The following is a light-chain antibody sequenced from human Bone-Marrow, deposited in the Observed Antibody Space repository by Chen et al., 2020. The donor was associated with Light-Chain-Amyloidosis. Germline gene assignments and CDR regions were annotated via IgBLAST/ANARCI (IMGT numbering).Light chain of an antibody. CDR3: QQRSNGPL. Sequence: EIVLTQSPATLSLSPGERATLSCRASQSVSSYLAWYQQKPGQAPRLLIYDASNRATGIPARFSGSGSGTDFTLTISSLETEDFAVYYCQQRSNGPLLGPWTKVDIK. CDR2: DAS. CDR1: QSVSSY. V-gene: IGKV3-11*01. J-gene: IGKJ3*01.